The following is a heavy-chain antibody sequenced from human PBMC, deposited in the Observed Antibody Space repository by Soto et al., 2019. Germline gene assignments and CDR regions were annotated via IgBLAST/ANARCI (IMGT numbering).Heavy chain of an antibody. D-gene: IGHD6-13*01. J-gene: IGHJ5*01. V-gene: IGHV4-31*03. Sequence: QVQLQESGPGLVKPSQTLSLTCTVSGGSISSGGYYWSWIRQHPGKVLEWIGYIYFSGSTYYNPTLKSRVTISVDTSKRHFSLRLPSVTAADTAVYYCASSSSSWRRFDSWGQGTLVTVSS. CDR2: IYFSGST. CDR3: ASSSSSWRRFDS. CDR1: GGSISSGGYY.